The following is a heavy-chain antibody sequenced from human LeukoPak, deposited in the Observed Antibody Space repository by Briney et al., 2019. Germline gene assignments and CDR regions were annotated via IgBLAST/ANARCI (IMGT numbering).Heavy chain of an antibody. Sequence: SEALSLXCTVSGDSISNYYWSWIRQPPGKGLEWIGYIYYSGNTDYNPSLKSRVTISVDTSKNQFSLRLNSVTAADTAVYYCARYRNEALFAFDIWGQGTMVTVSS. J-gene: IGHJ3*02. CDR3: ARYRNEALFAFDI. CDR2: IYYSGNT. D-gene: IGHD1-14*01. CDR1: GDSISNYY. V-gene: IGHV4-59*01.